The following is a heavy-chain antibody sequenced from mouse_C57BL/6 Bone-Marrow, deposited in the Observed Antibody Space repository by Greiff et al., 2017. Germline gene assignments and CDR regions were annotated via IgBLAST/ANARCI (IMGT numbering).Heavy chain of an antibody. CDR1: GYTFTDYN. Sequence: EVQLVESGPELVKPGASVKMSCKASGYTFTDYNMHWVKQSPGKSLEWIGYINPNNGGTSYNQKFKGKATLTVNKSSSTAYMELRSLTSEDSAAYYCARGGYYPYCFDYWGQGTTLTVSS. CDR3: ARGGYYPYCFDY. D-gene: IGHD2-3*01. J-gene: IGHJ2*01. V-gene: IGHV1-22*01. CDR2: INPNNGGT.